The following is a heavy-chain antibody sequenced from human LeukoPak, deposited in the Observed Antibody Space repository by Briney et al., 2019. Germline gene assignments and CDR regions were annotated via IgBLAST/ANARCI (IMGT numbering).Heavy chain of an antibody. Sequence: GGSLRLSCAASGFTFSDYYMSWIRQAPGKGLEWVSAISGSGGSTYYADSVKGRFTISRDNSKNTLYLQMNSLRAEDTAVYYCANGGVPAARRWFDPWGQGTLVTVSS. CDR3: ANGGVPAARRWFDP. V-gene: IGHV3-23*01. CDR2: ISGSGGST. D-gene: IGHD2-2*01. CDR1: GFTFSDYY. J-gene: IGHJ5*02.